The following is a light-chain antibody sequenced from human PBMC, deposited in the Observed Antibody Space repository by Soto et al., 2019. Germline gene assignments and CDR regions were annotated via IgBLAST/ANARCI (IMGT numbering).Light chain of an antibody. CDR2: DGY. CDR3: QHRSNSIT. V-gene: IGKV3-11*01. CDR1: QSVTTY. Sequence: EIVFTQSPATLSLAPGARATLSCRPSQSVTTYLAWYQHKPGQGPRLLIHDGYKRATGIPARFIGSGCGADFTLTIRSRQSKHFPVHYSQHRSNSITFGHGTRLEIK. J-gene: IGKJ5*01.